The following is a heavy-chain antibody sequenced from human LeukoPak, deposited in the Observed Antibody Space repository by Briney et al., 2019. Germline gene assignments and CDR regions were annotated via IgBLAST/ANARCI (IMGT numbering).Heavy chain of an antibody. CDR1: GFTFSSYW. Sequence: GGSLRLSCAASGFTFSSYWMSWVRQAPGKGLEWVANIEQDGSEKYYVDSVKGRFTISRDNAKNSLCLQMTSLRAEDTAVYYCARDRVTMVRGVTTTLWDYYYGMDVWGKGTTVTVSS. CDR2: IEQDGSEK. J-gene: IGHJ6*04. CDR3: ARDRVTMVRGVTTTLWDYYYGMDV. D-gene: IGHD3-10*01. V-gene: IGHV3-7*03.